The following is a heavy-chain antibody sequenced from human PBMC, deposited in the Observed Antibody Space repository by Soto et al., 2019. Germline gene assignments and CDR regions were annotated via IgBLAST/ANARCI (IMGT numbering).Heavy chain of an antibody. Sequence: PGDSLKISCKGSGYSFTSYWISWVRQMPGKGLEWMGRIDPSDSYTNYSPSFQGHVTISADKSISTAYLQWSSPKASDTAMYYCARQGVEQGLVYYYSGMDVWGQGTTVTVSS. J-gene: IGHJ6*02. CDR1: GYSFTSYW. CDR3: ARQGVEQGLVYYYSGMDV. CDR2: IDPSDSYT. V-gene: IGHV5-10-1*01. D-gene: IGHD6-19*01.